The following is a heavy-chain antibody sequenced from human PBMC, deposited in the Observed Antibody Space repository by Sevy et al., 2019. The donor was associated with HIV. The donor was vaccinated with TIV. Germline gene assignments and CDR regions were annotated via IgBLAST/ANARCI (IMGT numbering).Heavy chain of an antibody. CDR1: GYTFTNYF. CDR2: ISRYDT. Sequence: ASVKVSCKTSGYTFTNYFNTWVRQAPGQGLEWMGRISRYDTNYAQKFQGRVTMTTDTSTSRVYMELRSLKSDDTAVYYCARAPSGSQSSGQYFHHWGQGTLVTVSS. CDR3: ARAPSGSQSSGQYFHH. V-gene: IGHV1-18*01. D-gene: IGHD1-26*01. J-gene: IGHJ1*01.